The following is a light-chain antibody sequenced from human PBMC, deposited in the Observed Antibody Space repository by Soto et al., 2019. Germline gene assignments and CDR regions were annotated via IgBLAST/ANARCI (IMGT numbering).Light chain of an antibody. J-gene: IGKJ1*01. CDR1: QSVLYSSNNKNY. Sequence: DIVMTQSPDSLAVSLGERATINCKSSQSVLYSSNNKNYLAWYQQKQGQPPMLLIYWASTRESGVPDRFSGSGSGKDFTLTISSLQAEDVAVYYCQQYYSTPQTFGQGTKVEIK. V-gene: IGKV4-1*01. CDR2: WAS. CDR3: QQYYSTPQT.